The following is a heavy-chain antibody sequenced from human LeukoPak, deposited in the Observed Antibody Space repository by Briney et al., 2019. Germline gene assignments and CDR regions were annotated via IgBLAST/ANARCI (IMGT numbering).Heavy chain of an antibody. V-gene: IGHV3-7*01. CDR2: LKQDGSEI. Sequence: GGSLRLSCAASGFAFSDYWMNWVRQAPGKGLEWVAILKQDGSEILYVDSVKGRFTISRDNAKNSLYLQMNSLRAEDTAVYYCAGGAGWSIDYWGQGTLVTVSS. D-gene: IGHD2-15*01. CDR1: GFAFSDYW. CDR3: AGGAGWSIDY. J-gene: IGHJ4*02.